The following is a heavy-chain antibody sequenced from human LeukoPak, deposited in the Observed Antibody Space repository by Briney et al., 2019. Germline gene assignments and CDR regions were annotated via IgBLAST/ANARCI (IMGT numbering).Heavy chain of an antibody. CDR1: GFTLSSYG. V-gene: IGHV3-30*03. J-gene: IGHJ5*02. D-gene: IGHD3-16*02. Sequence: GGSLRLSCAASGFTLSSYGMHWVRQAPGKGLEWVAVISYDGSNKYYADSVKGRFTTSRDNSKNTLYLQMNSLRAEDTAVYYCARERVPFGGVIDGNWFDPWGQGTLVTVSS. CDR2: ISYDGSNK. CDR3: ARERVPFGGVIDGNWFDP.